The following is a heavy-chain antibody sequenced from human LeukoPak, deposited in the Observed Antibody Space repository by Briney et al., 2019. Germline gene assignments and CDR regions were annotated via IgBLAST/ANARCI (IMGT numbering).Heavy chain of an antibody. J-gene: IGHJ6*02. D-gene: IGHD3-9*01. V-gene: IGHV3-23*01. Sequence: PGGSLRLSCAASGFTFSSYAMSWVRQAPGRGLEWVSAISGSGGSTYYADSVKGRFTISRDNSKNTLYLQMNSLRAEDTAVYYCAKLTHRYDILTGYYHYYGMDVWGQGTTVTASS. CDR3: AKLTHRYDILTGYYHYYGMDV. CDR2: ISGSGGST. CDR1: GFTFSSYA.